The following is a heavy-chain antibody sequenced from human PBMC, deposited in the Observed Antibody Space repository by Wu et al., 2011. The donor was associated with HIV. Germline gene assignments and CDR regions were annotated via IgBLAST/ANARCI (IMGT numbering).Heavy chain of an antibody. CDR3: ARESEGQRMKGFYYYMAV. V-gene: IGHV1-69*14. J-gene: IGHJ6*03. CDR2: IIPIFGTR. Sequence: QVQMEQSGPELKKPGSSVKVSCKASGGTFSSYAISWVRQAPGQGLEWMGGIIPIFGTRNDAQKFQGRITITADKSTSTAYMELSSLTSDDTAVYYCARESEGQRMKGFYYYMAVWGKGTTVTVSS. CDR1: GGTFSSYA. D-gene: IGHD1-1*01.